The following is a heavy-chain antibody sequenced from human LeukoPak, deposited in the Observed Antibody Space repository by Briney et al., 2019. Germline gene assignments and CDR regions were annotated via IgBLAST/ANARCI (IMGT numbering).Heavy chain of an antibody. Sequence: GGSLRLSCAPSGFTFSSYSMNWVRQAPGKGLEWVSSISSSSSYIYYADSVKGRFTISRDNAKNSLYLQMNSLRAEDTDVYYCARDYVSSAGDAFDIWGQGTMVTVSS. CDR1: GFTFSSYS. J-gene: IGHJ3*02. CDR3: ARDYVSSAGDAFDI. D-gene: IGHD3-22*01. V-gene: IGHV3-21*01. CDR2: ISSSSSYI.